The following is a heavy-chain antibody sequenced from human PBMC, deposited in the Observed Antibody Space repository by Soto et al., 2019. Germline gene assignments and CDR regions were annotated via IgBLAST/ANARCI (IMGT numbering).Heavy chain of an antibody. Sequence: SGPTLVNPTQTLTLTCTFSGFSLSTSLVSVSWIRQPPGKALEWLARIDWGNDKYYSTSLKTRLTISKDTSKNQVVLAMTNMEPVATAKYYCARTVVQYCPDGVCPMVDFDSWGQGAXVTVPS. CDR2: IDWGNDK. D-gene: IGHD2-8*01. J-gene: IGHJ4*02. CDR1: GFSLSTSLVS. V-gene: IGHV2-70*11. CDR3: ARTVVQYCPDGVCPMVDFDS.